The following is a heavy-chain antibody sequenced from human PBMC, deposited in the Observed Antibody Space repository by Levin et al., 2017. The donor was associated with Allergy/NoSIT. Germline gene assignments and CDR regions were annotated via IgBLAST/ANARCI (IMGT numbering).Heavy chain of an antibody. J-gene: IGHJ3*01. D-gene: IGHD1-20*01. CDR2: IGGSGDIT. Sequence: ETLSLTCAASGFTFSSYAMSWVRQAPGKGLEWVSAIGGSGDITYYADSVKGRLTISRDNSKNTLYLQMNSLRAEDTAVYYCAKEAFNWNQAFDVWGQGKMVTVSS. CDR3: AKEAFNWNQAFDV. V-gene: IGHV3-23*01. CDR1: GFTFSSYA.